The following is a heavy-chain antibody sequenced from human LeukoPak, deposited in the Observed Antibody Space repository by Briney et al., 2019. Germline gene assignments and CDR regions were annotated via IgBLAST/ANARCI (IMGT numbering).Heavy chain of an antibody. CDR1: GGSISSGGYC. Sequence: SETLSLTCTVSGGSISSGGYCWSWIRQPPGKGLEGIGYTYHSGSTYYNPSLKSRVTISVDRSKNQFSLKLSSVTAADTAVYYCARDLINDMGATNAFDIWGQGTMVTVSS. CDR2: TYHSGST. J-gene: IGHJ3*02. CDR3: ARDLINDMGATNAFDI. V-gene: IGHV4-30-2*01. D-gene: IGHD1-26*01.